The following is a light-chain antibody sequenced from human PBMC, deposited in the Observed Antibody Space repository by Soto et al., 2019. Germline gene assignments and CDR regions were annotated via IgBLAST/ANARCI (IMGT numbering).Light chain of an antibody. V-gene: IGLV2-8*01. J-gene: IGLJ1*01. CDR3: NSYAGSNIV. CDR2: EVY. Sequence: QSALTQPPSASGSPGQSVTISCTETSIDVGGYNYVSWYQQHPGQAPNLMIYEVYKRPSGVPDRFSGSKSGNTASLTVSGLQAEDEADYYCNSYAGSNIVFGTGTKLTVL. CDR1: SIDVGGYNY.